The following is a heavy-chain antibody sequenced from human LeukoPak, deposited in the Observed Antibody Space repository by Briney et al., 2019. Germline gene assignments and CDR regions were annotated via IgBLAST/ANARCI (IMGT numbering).Heavy chain of an antibody. CDR2: IYHSGST. J-gene: IGHJ4*02. V-gene: IGHV4-30-2*05. D-gene: IGHD6-13*01. Sequence: PSETLSLTCAVSGGSISSGGYSWSWIRQPPGKGLEWIGYIYHSGSTYYNPSLKSRGTISLDTSKKQFSLKLSSVTAADTAVYYCARDGRYSSLENWGQGTLVTVSS. CDR3: ARDGRYSSLEN. CDR1: GGSISSGGYS.